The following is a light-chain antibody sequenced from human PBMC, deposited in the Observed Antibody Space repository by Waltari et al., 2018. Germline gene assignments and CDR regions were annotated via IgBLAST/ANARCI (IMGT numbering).Light chain of an antibody. CDR3: LQDSTTPWT. CDR1: QGINKE. CDR2: GAS. V-gene: IGKV1-27*01. J-gene: IGKJ1*01. Sequence: DIQMTQFPSSLSASVGDRVTVTCRASQGINKELSLYQQKPGKAPTLLIYGASTLQTGVSSRFSGSGSGTDFTLTIGSLQPEDVATYYCLQDSTTPWTFGQGTRVEI.